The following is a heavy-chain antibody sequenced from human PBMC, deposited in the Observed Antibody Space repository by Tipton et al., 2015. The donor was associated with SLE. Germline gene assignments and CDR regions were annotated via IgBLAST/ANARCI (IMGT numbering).Heavy chain of an antibody. CDR3: AREAYGSFYFDF. Sequence: SLRLSCAASRFSLGIYWMSRVRQVPGKGLEWVANIKPDGSVKYYVDSVKGRFTISRDNGKNLLYLEMNSLRAEDTAVFFCAREAYGSFYFDFWGQGTLVTVS. V-gene: IGHV3-7*01. J-gene: IGHJ4*02. D-gene: IGHD2-21*01. CDR2: IKPDGSVK. CDR1: RFSLGIYW.